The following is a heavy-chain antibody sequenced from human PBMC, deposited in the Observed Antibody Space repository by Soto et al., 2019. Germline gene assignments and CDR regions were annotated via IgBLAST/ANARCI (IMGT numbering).Heavy chain of an antibody. D-gene: IGHD3-3*01. CDR3: AKQTYYDFWSDYYYYYGMDV. V-gene: IGHV3-23*01. J-gene: IGHJ6*02. CDR1: GFTFSSYA. CDR2: ISGSGGST. Sequence: EVQLLESGGGLVQPGGSLRLSCAASGFTFSSYAMSWVRQAPGKGLEWVSAISGSGGSTYYADFVKGRFTISRDNSKNTLYLQMNSLRAEDTAVYYCAKQTYYDFWSDYYYYYGMDVWGQGTTVTVSS.